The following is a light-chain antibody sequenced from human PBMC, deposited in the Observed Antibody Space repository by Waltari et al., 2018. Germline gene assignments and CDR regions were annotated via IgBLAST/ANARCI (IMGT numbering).Light chain of an antibody. CDR2: ANN. V-gene: IGLV1-44*01. Sequence: QSVVTQPPSASGTPGQRVTLSCSGSSSNIGGDIVNWYQQFPGTAPKLLIYANNHRPSGVPGRFSCSRSGTSASLVISGLQSEDEADYYCATWDASLDTWVFGGGTKVTVL. CDR1: SSNIGGDI. CDR3: ATWDASLDTWV. J-gene: IGLJ3*02.